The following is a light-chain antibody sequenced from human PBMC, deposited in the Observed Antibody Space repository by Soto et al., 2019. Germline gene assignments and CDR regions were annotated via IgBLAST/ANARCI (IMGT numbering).Light chain of an antibody. J-gene: IGLJ2*01. CDR3: QSYDSSPSVLVV. V-gene: IGLV1-40*01. Sequence: QSVLTQPPSVSGAPGQRVTISCTGSSSNIGAGYDVHWYQQLPGTAPKLLIYGNSNRPSGVPDRFSGSKSGTSASLAITGLQAEDEADYYCQSYDSSPSVLVVFGGGTKLTVL. CDR2: GNS. CDR1: SSNIGAGYD.